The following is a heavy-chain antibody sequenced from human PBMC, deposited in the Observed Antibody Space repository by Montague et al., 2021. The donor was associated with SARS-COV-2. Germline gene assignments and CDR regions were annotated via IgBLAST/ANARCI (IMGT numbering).Heavy chain of an antibody. V-gene: IGHV4-4*07. J-gene: IGHJ6*03. Sequence: SETLSLTCTVSGGSISSYYWSWIRQPAGKGLEWIGRINTSGSTNXNPSLKSRVTMSVDTSKNQFSLKLSSVTAADTAVYYCAREGGITIFGVVIGSPYYYYMDVWGKGTTVTVSS. CDR2: INTSGST. CDR3: AREGGITIFGVVIGSPYYYYMDV. D-gene: IGHD3-3*01. CDR1: GGSISSYY.